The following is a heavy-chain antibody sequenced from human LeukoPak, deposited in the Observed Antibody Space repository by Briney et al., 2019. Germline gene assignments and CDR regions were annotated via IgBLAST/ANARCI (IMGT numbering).Heavy chain of an antibody. CDR1: GGSISSYY. CDR2: IYYSGST. Sequence: PSETLSLTCTVSGGSISSYYWSWIRQPPGKGLEWIGYIYYSGSTNYNPSLKSRVTISVDTSKNQFSLKLSSVTAADTAVYYCARVSWTESSGYYFFDYWGQGTLVTVSS. CDR3: ARVSWTESSGYYFFDY. J-gene: IGHJ4*02. V-gene: IGHV4-59*01. D-gene: IGHD3-22*01.